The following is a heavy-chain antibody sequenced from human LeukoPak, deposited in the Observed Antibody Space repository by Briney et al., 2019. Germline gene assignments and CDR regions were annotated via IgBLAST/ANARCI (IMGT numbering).Heavy chain of an antibody. V-gene: IGHV4-39*01. Sequence: PSETLSLTCTASGGSISSSSYYWGWIRQPPGKGLEWIGSIYYSGSTYYNPSLKSRVTISVDTSKNQFSLKLSSVTAADTAVYYCARHGENDVEMATIDYWGQGTLVTVSS. CDR2: IYYSGST. CDR3: ARHGENDVEMATIDY. J-gene: IGHJ4*02. D-gene: IGHD5-24*01. CDR1: GGSISSSSYY.